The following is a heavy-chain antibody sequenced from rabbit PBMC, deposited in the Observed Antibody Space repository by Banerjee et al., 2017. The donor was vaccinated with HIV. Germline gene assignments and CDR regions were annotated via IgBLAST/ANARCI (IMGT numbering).Heavy chain of an antibody. CDR3: ARDRLAGYFFDL. Sequence: QSLEESGGGLAQPEGSLTLTCKASGIDFSSNAMCWVRQAPGKGLEWIACIDASSGAPWYASWAKGRFTISKASSTTVTLQMTSLTAADTATYFCARDRLAGYFFDLWGQGTLVTVS. CDR1: GIDFSSNA. D-gene: IGHD4-1*01. J-gene: IGHJ4*01. CDR2: IDASSGAP. V-gene: IGHV1S40*01.